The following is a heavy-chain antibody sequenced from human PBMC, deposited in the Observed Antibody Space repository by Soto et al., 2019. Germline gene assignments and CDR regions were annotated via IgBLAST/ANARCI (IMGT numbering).Heavy chain of an antibody. CDR3: ARGDGVPYAFDI. CDR2: IWYDGSNK. V-gene: IGHV3-33*01. Sequence: GGSLRLSCAASGFTFSSYGMHWVRQAPGKGLEWVAVIWYDGSNKYYADSVKGRFTISRDNSKNTLYLQMNSLRAEDTAVYYCARGDGVPYAFDIWGQGTMVTVSS. J-gene: IGHJ3*02. D-gene: IGHD3-16*01. CDR1: GFTFSSYG.